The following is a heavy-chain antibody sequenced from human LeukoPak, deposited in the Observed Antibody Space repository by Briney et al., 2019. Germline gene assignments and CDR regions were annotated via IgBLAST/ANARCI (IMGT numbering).Heavy chain of an antibody. CDR1: GFTFSTYE. J-gene: IGHJ4*02. CDR2: ISSSGSTI. D-gene: IGHD3-22*01. CDR3: ARDNYDSSTPYYFDY. V-gene: IGHV3-48*03. Sequence: GGPLRLSCAASGFTFSTYEMNWVRQAPGKGLEWVSYISSSGSTIYYADSVKGRFTISRDNAKNSLYLQMNSLRAEDTAVYYCARDNYDSSTPYYFDYWGQGTLVTVSS.